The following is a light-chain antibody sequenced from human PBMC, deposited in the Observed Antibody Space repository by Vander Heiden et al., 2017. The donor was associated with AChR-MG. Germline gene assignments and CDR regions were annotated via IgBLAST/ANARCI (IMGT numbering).Light chain of an antibody. CDR1: QSVGSTY. J-gene: IGKJ5*01. CDR2: GAS. V-gene: IGKV3-20*01. Sequence: EIVLTQSPGTLSMSPGERATLSCRASQSVGSTYLAWYQQKPGQAPRLLIYGASSRATGIPDKFSGSGSGTDFTLTISRLEPDDFAVYYCQQYGSSVITFGQGTRLDIK. CDR3: QQYGSSVIT.